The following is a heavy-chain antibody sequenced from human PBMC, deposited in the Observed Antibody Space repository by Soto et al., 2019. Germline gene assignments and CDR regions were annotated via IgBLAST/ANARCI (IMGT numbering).Heavy chain of an antibody. Sequence: GGSLRLSCAASGFTFSSYGMHWVRQAPGKGLEWVAVISYDGSNKYYADSVKGRFTISRDNSKNTLYLQMNSLRAEDTAVYYCAKPDTAMVTGGSYFDYWGQGTLVTVSS. CDR2: ISYDGSNK. CDR1: GFTFSSYG. V-gene: IGHV3-30*18. CDR3: AKPDTAMVTGGSYFDY. D-gene: IGHD5-18*01. J-gene: IGHJ4*02.